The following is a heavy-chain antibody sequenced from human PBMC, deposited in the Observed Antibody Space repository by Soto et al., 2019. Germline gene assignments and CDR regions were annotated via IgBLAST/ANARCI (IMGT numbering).Heavy chain of an antibody. V-gene: IGHV3-11*01. CDR2: INTLSSAI. Sequence: GGSLRLSCAGSGFTFSDYYMTWIRQAPGKGLEWVSYINTLSSAIYYADSVKGRFTISRDNAKNSLYLQMNSLRAEDTAVCYCARRLQWQLRPLDSWGRGTLVTVSS. CDR1: GFTFSDYY. CDR3: ARRLQWQLRPLDS. J-gene: IGHJ4*02. D-gene: IGHD6-19*01.